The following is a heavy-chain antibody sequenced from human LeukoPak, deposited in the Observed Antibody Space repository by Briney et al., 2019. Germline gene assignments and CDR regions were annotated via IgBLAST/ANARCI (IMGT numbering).Heavy chain of an antibody. CDR1: GGSFSGYY. CDR3: ARPSYYWFDP. V-gene: IGHV4-34*01. J-gene: IGHJ5*02. D-gene: IGHD2-8*01. Sequence: PSETLSLTCAVYGGSFSGYYWNWIRQPPGKGLEWIGSIYYSGSTYYNPSLKSRVTISVDTSKNQFSLKLSSVTAADTAVYYCARPSYYWFDPWGQGTLVTVSS. CDR2: IYYSGST.